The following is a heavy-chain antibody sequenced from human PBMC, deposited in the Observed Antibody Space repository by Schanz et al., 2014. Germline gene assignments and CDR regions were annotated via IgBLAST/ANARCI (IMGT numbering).Heavy chain of an antibody. V-gene: IGHV3-21*04. CDR3: AKGRFGELSAFDI. CDR2: ISTSGTYM. J-gene: IGHJ3*02. Sequence: ERLVESGGGVVQPGRSLRLSCAASGFAFSSFAMTWVRQAPGRGLEWVSSISTSGTYMYIADSLKGRLTISRDDAKKSMYLQMNSLRAEDTAVYYCAKGRFGELSAFDIWGQGTMVTVSS. D-gene: IGHD3-10*01. CDR1: GFAFSSFA.